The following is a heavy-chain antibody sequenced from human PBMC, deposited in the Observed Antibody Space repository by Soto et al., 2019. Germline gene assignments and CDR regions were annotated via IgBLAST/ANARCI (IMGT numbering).Heavy chain of an antibody. Sequence: PGGSLRLSCAASGFTFSSYAMSWVRQAPGKGLEWVSAISGSGGSTYYADSVKGRFTISRDNSKNTLYLQMNSLGAEDTAVYYCAKDTDYDSSGYYSGCCSWGQGTLVTVSS. J-gene: IGHJ5*02. D-gene: IGHD3-22*01. CDR2: ISGSGGST. CDR1: GFTFSSYA. CDR3: AKDTDYDSSGYYSGCCS. V-gene: IGHV3-23*01.